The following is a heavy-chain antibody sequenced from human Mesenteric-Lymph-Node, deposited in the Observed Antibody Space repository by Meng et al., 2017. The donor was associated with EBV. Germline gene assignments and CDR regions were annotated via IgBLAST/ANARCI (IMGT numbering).Heavy chain of an antibody. CDR3: ARLGNGH. J-gene: IGHJ4*02. Sequence: VQVQQWGSGILQPSETLSLTCAVYGESFSGYYWSWIRQPPGKGLEWIGEINHSGTTNYNPSLESRVTISVDTSKNQLSLKLTSLTAADMAVYYCARLGNGHWGQGTLVTVSS. CDR2: INHSGTT. V-gene: IGHV4-34*01. CDR1: GESFSGYY.